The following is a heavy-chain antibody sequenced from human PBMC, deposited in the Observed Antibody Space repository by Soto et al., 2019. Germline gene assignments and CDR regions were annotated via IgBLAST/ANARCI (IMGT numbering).Heavy chain of an antibody. V-gene: IGHV3-23*01. CDR3: AKDLGGWYFFQFDY. D-gene: IGHD6-19*01. CDR2: ISGSGGRT. J-gene: IGHJ4*02. Sequence: EVQLLESGGGLVQPGGSLRLSCAASGFTFSSYALSWVRQAPGKGLEWVSAISGSGGRTYYADSVKGRFTISRDNSKNTLYLQMNSLRAEDTAVYYCAKDLGGWYFFQFDYWGQGTLVTVSS. CDR1: GFTFSSYA.